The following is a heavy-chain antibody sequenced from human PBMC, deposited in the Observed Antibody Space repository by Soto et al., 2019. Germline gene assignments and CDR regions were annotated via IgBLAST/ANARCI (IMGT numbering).Heavy chain of an antibody. Sequence: GGSLRLSCAASGFSFSNSWMHWVRQAPGKGLMWVSRINSDGSSTDYADSVKGRFTISRDNSRNTLYLQMSSLRAEDTAVYSCARGNQWFCPWGQGTLVTVSS. J-gene: IGHJ5*02. V-gene: IGHV3-74*01. CDR3: ARGNQWFCP. CDR2: INSDGSST. CDR1: GFSFSNSW.